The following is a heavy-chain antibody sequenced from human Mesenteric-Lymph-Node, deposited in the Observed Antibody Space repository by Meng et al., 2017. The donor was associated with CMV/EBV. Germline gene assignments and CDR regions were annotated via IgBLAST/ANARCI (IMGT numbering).Heavy chain of an antibody. D-gene: IGHD5-18*01. J-gene: IGHJ4*02. Sequence: GGSLRLSCAASGFTVTGNYMSWVRQAPGKGLEWVSVIYSEATYYADSVKGRFTISRDNSKNTLSLQMNSLRAEDTAVYYCARAKGGYTSGYYFDYWGQGTLVTVSS. CDR3: ARAKGGYTSGYYFDY. V-gene: IGHV3-53*01. CDR2: IYSEAT. CDR1: GFTVTGNY.